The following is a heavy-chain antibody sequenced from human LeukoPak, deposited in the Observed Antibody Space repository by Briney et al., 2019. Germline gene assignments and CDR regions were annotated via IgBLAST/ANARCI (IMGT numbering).Heavy chain of an antibody. CDR3: ARDFAGYYYDSSGYYGDAFDI. CDR1: GGSISSYY. J-gene: IGHJ3*02. D-gene: IGHD3-22*01. Sequence: PSETLSPTCTVSGGSISSYYWSWIRQPPGKGLEWIGYIYYSGSTNYNPSLKSRVTISVDTSKNQFSLKLSSVTAADTAVYYCARDFAGYYYDSSGYYGDAFDIWGQGTMVTVSS. V-gene: IGHV4-59*01. CDR2: IYYSGST.